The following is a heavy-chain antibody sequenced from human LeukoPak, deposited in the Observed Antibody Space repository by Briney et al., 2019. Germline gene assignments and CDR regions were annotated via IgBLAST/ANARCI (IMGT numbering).Heavy chain of an antibody. Sequence: GGSLRLSCAASGFTFSSYAMHWVRQAPGKGLEWVAVISYDGSNKYYADSVKGRFTISRDNSKNTLYLQMNSLRAEDTAVYYCARDRIVVAATPGVLGHWGQGTLVTVSS. CDR3: ARDRIVVAATPGVLGH. CDR1: GFTFSSYA. V-gene: IGHV3-30*04. CDR2: ISYDGSNK. D-gene: IGHD2-15*01. J-gene: IGHJ4*02.